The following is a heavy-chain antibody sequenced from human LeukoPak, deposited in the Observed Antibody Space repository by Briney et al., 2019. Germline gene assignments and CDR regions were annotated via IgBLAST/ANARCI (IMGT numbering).Heavy chain of an antibody. CDR2: ISGSGGST. Sequence: PGGSLRLSCAASGFTFSSYAMSWVRQAPGKGLEWVSAISGSGGSTYYADSVKGRFTISRDNSKNTLYLQMNSLRAEDTAVYYCTTDSPGIAAAGPRGIDYWGQGTLVTVSS. D-gene: IGHD6-13*01. CDR1: GFTFSSYA. V-gene: IGHV3-23*01. CDR3: TTDSPGIAAAGPRGIDY. J-gene: IGHJ4*02.